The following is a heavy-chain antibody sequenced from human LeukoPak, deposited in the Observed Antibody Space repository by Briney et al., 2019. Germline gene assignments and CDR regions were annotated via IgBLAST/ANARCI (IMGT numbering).Heavy chain of an antibody. Sequence: GGSLRLSCAASGFTFSSYAMSWVRQAPGKGLEWVSAISGSGGSTYYADSVKGRFTISRDNSKNTLYLQMNSRRAEDTAVYYCAKDMEWLPHNWFDPWGQGTLVTVSS. J-gene: IGHJ5*02. CDR1: GFTFSSYA. D-gene: IGHD3-3*01. CDR2: ISGSGGST. V-gene: IGHV3-23*01. CDR3: AKDMEWLPHNWFDP.